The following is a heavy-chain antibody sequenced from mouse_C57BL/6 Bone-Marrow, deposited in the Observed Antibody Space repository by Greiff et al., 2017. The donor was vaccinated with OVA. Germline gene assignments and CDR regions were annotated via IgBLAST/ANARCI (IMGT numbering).Heavy chain of an antibody. CDR1: GFTFSDAW. CDR2: IRNKANNHAT. CDR3: TRHTTVAFDY. V-gene: IGHV6-6*01. J-gene: IGHJ2*01. D-gene: IGHD1-1*01. Sequence: EVKVVESGGGLVQPGGSMKLSCAASGFTFSDAWMDWVRQSPEKGLEWVAEIRNKANNHATYYAESVKGRFTISRDDSKSSVYLQMNSLRAEDTGIYYCTRHTTVAFDYWGQGTTLTVSS.